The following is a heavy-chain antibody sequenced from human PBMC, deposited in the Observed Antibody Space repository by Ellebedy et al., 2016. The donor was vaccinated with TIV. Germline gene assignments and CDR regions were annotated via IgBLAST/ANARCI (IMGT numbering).Heavy chain of an antibody. CDR1: GYTFTSYD. CDR2: ISAYNNNT. V-gene: IGHV1-18*01. Sequence: ASVKVSCKASGYTFTSYDINWVRQAPGQGLEWMGWISAYNNNTNYAQKFQGRVTMITDTSTSTVYTELTSLRSEDTAVYYCARGGSGTDWYFDLWGRGTLVTVSS. J-gene: IGHJ2*01. D-gene: IGHD6-13*01. CDR3: ARGGSGTDWYFDL.